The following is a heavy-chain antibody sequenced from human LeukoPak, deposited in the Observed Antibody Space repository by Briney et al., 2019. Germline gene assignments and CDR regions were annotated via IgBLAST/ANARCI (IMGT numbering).Heavy chain of an antibody. V-gene: IGHV4-39*07. CDR2: IYYTGST. Sequence: SETLSLTCTVSGGSVSSNDYYWGWIRQPPGKGLGWIGSIYYTGSTYYTPSLKSRVTISVDTSKNQFSLKLSSVTAADTAVYYCARSGTVGAMPVWGQGTLVTVSS. CDR3: ARSGTVGAMPV. CDR1: GGSVSSNDYY. J-gene: IGHJ4*02. D-gene: IGHD1-26*01.